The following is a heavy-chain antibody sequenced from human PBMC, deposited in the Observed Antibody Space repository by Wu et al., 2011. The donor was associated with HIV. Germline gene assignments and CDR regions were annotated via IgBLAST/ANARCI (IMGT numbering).Heavy chain of an antibody. V-gene: IGHV1-2*02. CDR3: ARVTGDLGWFDP. CDR2: ISPNSDGT. D-gene: IGHD7-27*01. CDR1: GYTFTGYY. Sequence: QVQLVQSGAEVKKPGASVKVSCKASGYTFTGYYMLWVRQAPGQGLEWMGWISPNSDGTNYAQKFQGRVTMTRDTSISTAYMELSRLRSDDTAVYYCARVTGDLGWFDPGAREPWSPSPQ. J-gene: IGHJ5*02.